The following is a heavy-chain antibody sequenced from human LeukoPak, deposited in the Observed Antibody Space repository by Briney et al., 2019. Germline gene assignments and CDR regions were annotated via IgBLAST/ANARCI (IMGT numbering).Heavy chain of an antibody. V-gene: IGHV3-30*18. J-gene: IGHJ6*02. CDR1: GFTFSSYG. CDR3: AKDGQKYYCYGMDV. Sequence: GRSLRLSCAASGFTFSSYGIHWVRQAPGKGLEWVAVISYDGINKYYAESVKGRFTISRDNSKNTLYLQMNSLRAEDTAVYYCAKDGQKYYCYGMDVWGQGTTVTVSS. CDR2: ISYDGINK.